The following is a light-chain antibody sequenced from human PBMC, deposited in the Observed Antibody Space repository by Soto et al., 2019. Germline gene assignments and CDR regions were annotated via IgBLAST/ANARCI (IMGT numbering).Light chain of an antibody. Sequence: TKSPGTLSLSPGEGATLSCSASQSVSSNYLAWYQQKPGQAPRLLIYGASTRASGIPDRFSGSGSGTDFTLTISRLEPEDSAVYYCQQYGSSPTWTFGQGTKVDIK. CDR3: QQYGSSPTWT. CDR1: QSVSSNY. V-gene: IGKV3-20*01. CDR2: GAS. J-gene: IGKJ1*01.